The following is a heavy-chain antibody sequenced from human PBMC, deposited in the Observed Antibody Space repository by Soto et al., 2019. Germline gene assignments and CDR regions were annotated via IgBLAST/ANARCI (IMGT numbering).Heavy chain of an antibody. CDR1: GYTFTSYG. CDR2: ISAYNGNT. Sequence: ASVKVSCKASGYTFTSYGISWVRQAPGQGLEWMGWISAYNGNTNYAQKLQGRVTMTTDTSTSTAYMELRSLRSDDTAVYYCARGRMQWLAGEGGFDYWGQGTLVTVSS. J-gene: IGHJ4*02. D-gene: IGHD6-19*01. CDR3: ARGRMQWLAGEGGFDY. V-gene: IGHV1-18*01.